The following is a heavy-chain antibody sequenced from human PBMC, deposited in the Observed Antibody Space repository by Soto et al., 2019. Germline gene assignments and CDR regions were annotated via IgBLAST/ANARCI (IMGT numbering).Heavy chain of an antibody. CDR2: ISYDGSNK. CDR1: GFTFSSYA. D-gene: IGHD1-26*01. Sequence: GGSLRLSCAASGFTFSSYAMHWVRQAPGKGLEWVAVISYDGSNKYYADSVKGRFTISRDNSKNTLYLQMNSLRAEDTAVYYCARGGALKGVWELRGGDAFDIWGQGTMVTVSS. CDR3: ARGGALKGVWELRGGDAFDI. J-gene: IGHJ3*02. V-gene: IGHV3-30-3*01.